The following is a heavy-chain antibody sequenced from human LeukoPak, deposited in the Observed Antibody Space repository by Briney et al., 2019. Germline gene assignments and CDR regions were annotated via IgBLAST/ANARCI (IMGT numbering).Heavy chain of an antibody. V-gene: IGHV4-30-2*01. J-gene: IGHJ4*02. CDR3: ARADAHVYFDY. CDR2: IYHSGST. CDR1: GFSISSGGYS. Sequence: PSQTLSLTCAVSGFSISSGGYSWSWIRQPPGKGLEWIGYIYHSGSTYYNPSLKSRVTISVDRSKNQFSLKLSSVTAADTAVYYCARADAHVYFDYWGQGTLVTVSS.